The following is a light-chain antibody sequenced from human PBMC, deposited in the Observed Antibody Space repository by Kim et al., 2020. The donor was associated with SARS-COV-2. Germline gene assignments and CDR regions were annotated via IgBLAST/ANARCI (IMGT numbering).Light chain of an antibody. CDR3: NSRESGVNHVV. Sequence: SSSLPPSPSFSVALGQTVRITCQGDSLRSYYASWYQQKPGQAPVLVIYEKNNRPSGIPDRFSGSSSGNTASLTITGAQAEDEADYYCNSRESGVNHVVFGGGTQLTVL. V-gene: IGLV3-19*01. CDR2: EKN. CDR1: SLRSYY. J-gene: IGLJ3*02.